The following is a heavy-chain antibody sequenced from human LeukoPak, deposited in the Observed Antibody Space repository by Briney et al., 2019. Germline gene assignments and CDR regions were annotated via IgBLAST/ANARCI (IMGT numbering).Heavy chain of an antibody. CDR1: GGSISSYY. J-gene: IGHJ1*01. CDR2: IYYSGST. CDR3: ARFKENVCSGGSCYSAEYFQH. V-gene: IGHV4-59*12. Sequence: SETLSLTCTVSGGSISSYYWSWIRQPPGKGLEWIGYIYYSGSTNYNPSLKSRVTISVDTSKNQFSLKLSSVTAADTAVYYCARFKENVCSGGSCYSAEYFQHWGQGTLVTVSS. D-gene: IGHD2-15*01.